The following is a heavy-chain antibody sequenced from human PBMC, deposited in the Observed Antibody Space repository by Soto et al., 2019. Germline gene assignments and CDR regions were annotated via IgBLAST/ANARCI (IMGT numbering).Heavy chain of an antibody. CDR2: IYSGGST. CDR1: GFTVSNNY. J-gene: IGHJ5*02. Sequence: PGGSLRLSCAASGFTVSNNYMTWARQAPGKGLEWVSVIYSGGSTYYADSVKGRFTISRDNSKNTLYLQMNSLRAEDTAVYYCARGPLYSSSWPYWFDPWGQGTLVTVSS. D-gene: IGHD6-13*01. V-gene: IGHV3-53*01. CDR3: ARGPLYSSSWPYWFDP.